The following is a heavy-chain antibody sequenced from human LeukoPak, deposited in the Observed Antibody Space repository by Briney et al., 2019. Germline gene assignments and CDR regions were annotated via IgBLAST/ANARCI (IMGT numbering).Heavy chain of an antibody. V-gene: IGHV3-23*01. D-gene: IGHD2-2*01. CDR1: GFTFSSYA. J-gene: IGHJ4*02. Sequence: PGGSLRLSCAASGFTFSSYAMSWVRQAPGKGLEWVSAISGSGGSTYHADSVKGRFTISRDNSKNTLYPQMNSLRAEDTAVYYCALDREYQLPRDDYWGQGTLVTVSS. CDR2: ISGSGGST. CDR3: ALDREYQLPRDDY.